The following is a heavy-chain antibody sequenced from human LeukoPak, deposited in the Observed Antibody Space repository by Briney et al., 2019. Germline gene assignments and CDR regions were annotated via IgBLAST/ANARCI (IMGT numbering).Heavy chain of an antibody. V-gene: IGHV1-8*01. D-gene: IGHD6-19*01. Sequence: ASVKVSCKASGYTFTSYDINWVRQATGQGLEWMGRMNPNSGNTGYAQKFQGRVTMTRNTSISTAYMELSSLRSEDTAVYYCARFGGSGWSSHFDYWGQGTLVTVSS. CDR1: GYTFTSYD. J-gene: IGHJ4*02. CDR2: MNPNSGNT. CDR3: ARFGGSGWSSHFDY.